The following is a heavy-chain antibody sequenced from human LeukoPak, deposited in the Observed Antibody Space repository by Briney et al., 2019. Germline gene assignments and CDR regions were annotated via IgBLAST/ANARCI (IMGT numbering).Heavy chain of an antibody. CDR2: ISWNSGSI. CDR1: GFTFDDYA. J-gene: IGHJ4*02. Sequence: GGSLRLSCAASGFTFDDYAMHWVRQAPGKGLEWVSGISWNSGSIGYADSVKGRFTISRDNAKNSLYLQMNSLRAEDTALYYCATDKEWELLGGIDYWGQGTLVTVSS. V-gene: IGHV3-9*01. D-gene: IGHD1-26*01. CDR3: ATDKEWELLGGIDY.